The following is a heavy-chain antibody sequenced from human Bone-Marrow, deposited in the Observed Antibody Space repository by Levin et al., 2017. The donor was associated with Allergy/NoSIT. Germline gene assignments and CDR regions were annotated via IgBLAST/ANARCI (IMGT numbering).Heavy chain of an antibody. CDR1: GFTFSSSA. CDR3: AKETGVSGWYTVDY. J-gene: IGHJ4*02. Sequence: GGSLRLSCAASGFTFSSSAMDWVRLAPGEGLQWVSAIRPSGDTTYYAESVKGRFTISRDNSRNTVYLQMNHLRVEDTAKYYCAKETGVSGWYTVDYWGRGTLVTVS. V-gene: IGHV3-23*01. D-gene: IGHD6-13*01. CDR2: IRPSGDTT.